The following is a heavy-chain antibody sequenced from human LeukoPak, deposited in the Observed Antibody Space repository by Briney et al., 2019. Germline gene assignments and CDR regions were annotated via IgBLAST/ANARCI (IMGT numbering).Heavy chain of an antibody. CDR1: GGSISSGGYY. V-gene: IGHV4-61*08. CDR3: AREERYSSSWYEIYYYYYGMDV. D-gene: IGHD6-13*01. J-gene: IGHJ6*02. CDR2: IYYSGST. Sequence: SETLSLTCTVSGGSISSGGYYWSWIRQHPGKGLEWIGYIYYSGSTNYNPSLKSRVTMSVDTSKNQFSLKLSSVTAADTAVYYCAREERYSSSWYEIYYYYYGMDVWGQGTTVTVSS.